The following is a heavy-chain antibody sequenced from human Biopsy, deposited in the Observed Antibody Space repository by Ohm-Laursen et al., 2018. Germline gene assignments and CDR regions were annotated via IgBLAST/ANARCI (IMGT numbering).Heavy chain of an antibody. J-gene: IGHJ4*02. V-gene: IGHV1-46*01. Sequence: SVKVSCKTSGGNLRSYGISWVRQAPGQGLEWMGMINPSGSTTSYPQIFQGRVTMTRDTSKSTVYMELSSLRSADTAVYFCARNTGWYGDLYYFDYWGQGTLVTVSS. CDR3: ARNTGWYGDLYYFDY. CDR2: INPSGSTT. CDR1: GGNLRSYG. D-gene: IGHD6-19*01.